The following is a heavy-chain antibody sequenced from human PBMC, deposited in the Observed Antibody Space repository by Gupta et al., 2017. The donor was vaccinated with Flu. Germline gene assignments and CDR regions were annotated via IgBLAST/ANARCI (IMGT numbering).Heavy chain of an antibody. Sequence: QVQLVESGGGVVQPGRSLRLSCAASGFTFSSYGMHWVRQAPGKGLEWVAVISYDGSNKYYADSVKGRFTISRDNSKNTLYLQMNSLRAEDTAVYYCAKDPESIAELPTWRFDPWGQGTLVTVSS. D-gene: IGHD6-6*01. V-gene: IGHV3-30*18. CDR2: ISYDGSNK. CDR1: GFTFSSYG. J-gene: IGHJ5*02. CDR3: AKDPESIAELPTWRFDP.